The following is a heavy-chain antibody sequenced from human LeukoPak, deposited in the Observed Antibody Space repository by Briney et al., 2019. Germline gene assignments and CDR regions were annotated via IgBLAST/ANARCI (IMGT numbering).Heavy chain of an antibody. CDR3: TRAASTSYDYVWGSYRYKY. V-gene: IGHV3-49*03. Sequence: GGSLRLSCKASGFTFGDYVMSWFRQAPGKGLEWVGFIRSKAYGGTTEYAASVKGRFTISRDDSKSIAYLQMNSLKTEDTAVYYCTRAASTSYDYVWGSYRYKYWGQGTLVTVSS. CDR2: IRSKAYGGTT. CDR1: GFTFGDYV. J-gene: IGHJ4*02. D-gene: IGHD3-16*02.